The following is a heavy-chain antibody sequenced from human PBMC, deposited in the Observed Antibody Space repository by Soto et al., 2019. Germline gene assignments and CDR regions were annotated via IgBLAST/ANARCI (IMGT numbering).Heavy chain of an antibody. CDR2: INHSGST. V-gene: IGHV4-34*02. D-gene: IGHD3-16*01. Sequence: QVQLQQRGAGLLKPSETLSLTCAVYGGSFSGYQWSWIRQAPGKGLEWIGEINHSGSTNYSPSLKSRVTISIDTSKNQFSLMLSSLTAAVTAMYYCARYGEVTPRRYGMDVWGQVTTVTVSS. CDR1: GGSFSGYQ. CDR3: ARYGEVTPRRYGMDV. J-gene: IGHJ6*02.